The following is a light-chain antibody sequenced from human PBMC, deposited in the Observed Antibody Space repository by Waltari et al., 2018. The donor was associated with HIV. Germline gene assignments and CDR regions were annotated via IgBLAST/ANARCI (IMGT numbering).Light chain of an antibody. V-gene: IGKV1-12*01. CDR1: QDISRW. Sequence: DIQMTQSPSSVSASVGDRVTITCRASQDISRWLALYQQKPGKAPKLLINAASSLQSGVPSRFSGRGSGTDFTLTIFTLQPEDFATYFCQQANSFPITFGQGTRLEIK. CDR3: QQANSFPIT. CDR2: AAS. J-gene: IGKJ5*01.